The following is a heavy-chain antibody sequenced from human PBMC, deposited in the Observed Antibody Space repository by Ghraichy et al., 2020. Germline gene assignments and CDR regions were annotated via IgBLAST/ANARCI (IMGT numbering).Heavy chain of an antibody. J-gene: IGHJ6*02. CDR3: ASDYSRYQIWTTHYYGLDV. CDR1: GGTFSSYA. V-gene: IGHV1-69*13. CDR2: IIPVFRTI. Sequence: SVKVSCKASGGTFSSYAVSWVRQAPGQGLEWMGGIIPVFRTINYAQKFQGRVTITADESTSTVFMELSSLTSEDSAIYYCASDYSRYQIWTTHYYGLDVWGQGTTVTVSS. D-gene: IGHD3/OR15-3a*01.